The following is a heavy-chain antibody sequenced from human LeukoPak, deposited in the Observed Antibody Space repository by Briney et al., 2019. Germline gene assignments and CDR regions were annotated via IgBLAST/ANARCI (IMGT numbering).Heavy chain of an antibody. CDR2: ISGSGGST. Sequence: PGGSLRLSCAASGFTFSSYAMSWVRQAPGKGLEWVSAISGSGGSTYYADSVKGRFTISRDNSKNTLYLQMNSLRAEDTAVYYCATGGYDFWSGRFDYWGQGTLVTVSS. J-gene: IGHJ4*02. CDR1: GFTFSSYA. D-gene: IGHD3-3*01. V-gene: IGHV3-23*01. CDR3: ATGGYDFWSGRFDY.